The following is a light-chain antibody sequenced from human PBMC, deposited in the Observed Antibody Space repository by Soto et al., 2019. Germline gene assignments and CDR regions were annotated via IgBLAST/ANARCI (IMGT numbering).Light chain of an antibody. CDR3: QQYYSSPWT. CDR2: WAS. CDR1: QSVLHSSNNKNY. J-gene: IGKJ1*01. Sequence: DIVMTQSPDSLAVSLGERATINCKSSQSVLHSSNNKNYLAWYQQKPGLPPKLLIYWASTRQSGVPDRFSGSGSGTDFTLTIASLQAEDVEVYYCQQYYSSPWTFGQGTKVEIK. V-gene: IGKV4-1*01.